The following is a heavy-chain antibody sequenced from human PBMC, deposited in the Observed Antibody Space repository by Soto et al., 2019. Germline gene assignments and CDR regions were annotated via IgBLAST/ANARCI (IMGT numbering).Heavy chain of an antibody. J-gene: IGHJ3*02. CDR3: AKGGSSRLDAFDI. Sequence: EVQLLESGGGLVQPGGSLRLSCAASGFTFSSYAMSWVRQAPGKGLEWVSAIGGSGGSTYYADSVKGRFTISRDNSKNTLYLQMNSLRAEDTAVYYCAKGGSSRLDAFDIWGQGTMVTVSS. V-gene: IGHV3-23*01. CDR1: GFTFSSYA. D-gene: IGHD6-13*01. CDR2: IGGSGGST.